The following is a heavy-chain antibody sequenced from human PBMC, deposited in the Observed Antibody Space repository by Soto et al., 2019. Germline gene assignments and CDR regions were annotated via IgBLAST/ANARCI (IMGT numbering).Heavy chain of an antibody. J-gene: IGHJ4*02. V-gene: IGHV1-8*01. CDR1: GYTFTSYD. Sequence: QVQLVQSGAEVKKPGASVEVSCKASGYTFTSYDINWVRQATGQGLEWMGWMNPNSGNTGYAQKFQGRVTMTRNTSISTAYMELSSLRSEDTAVYYCARGGPDYDILTGYYISGYWGQGTLVTVSS. D-gene: IGHD3-9*01. CDR2: MNPNSGNT. CDR3: ARGGPDYDILTGYYISGY.